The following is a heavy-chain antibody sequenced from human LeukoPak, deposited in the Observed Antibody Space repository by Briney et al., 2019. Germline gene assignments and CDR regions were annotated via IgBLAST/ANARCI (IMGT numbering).Heavy chain of an antibody. Sequence: GGSLRLSCGASGFTFTSSAMSWVRQAPGKGLEWVSGIIENGGETYYAGSVRGRFTISRDNSKNTLYLQMNSLRAEDTAVYYCAKDYEYNSNTWYFHWGRGTLVPVSS. CDR1: GFTFTSSA. J-gene: IGHJ4*02. V-gene: IGHV3-23*01. D-gene: IGHD6-13*01. CDR3: AKDYEYNSNTWYFH. CDR2: IIENGGET.